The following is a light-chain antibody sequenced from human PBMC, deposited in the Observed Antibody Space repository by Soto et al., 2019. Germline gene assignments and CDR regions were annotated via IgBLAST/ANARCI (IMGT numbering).Light chain of an antibody. CDR2: GAS. V-gene: IGKV3-20*01. J-gene: IGKJ5*01. CDR1: KSVTSNF. CDR3: KQYHTSPPT. Sequence: IVLTQSPGTLSLSPGERATLSCRPSKSVTSNFLAWYQQKPGQAPRLLIYGASSRATGIPDRFSGSGSGTDFILTISRLEPEDFAVYYCKQYHTSPPTVGQGTRLEIK.